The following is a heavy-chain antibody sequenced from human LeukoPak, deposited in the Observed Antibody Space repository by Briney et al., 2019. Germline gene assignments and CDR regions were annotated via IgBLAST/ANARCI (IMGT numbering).Heavy chain of an antibody. J-gene: IGHJ4*02. V-gene: IGHV1-46*01. CDR3: ARATGYYDSSGYYYFDY. Sequence: GAPVKVSCKASGYTFTSYYMHWVRQAPGQGLEWMGIINPSGGSTSYAQKFQGRVTMTRDTSTSTVYMELSSLRSEDTAVYYCARATGYYDSSGYYYFDYWGQGTLVTVSS. D-gene: IGHD3-22*01. CDR1: GYTFTSYY. CDR2: INPSGGST.